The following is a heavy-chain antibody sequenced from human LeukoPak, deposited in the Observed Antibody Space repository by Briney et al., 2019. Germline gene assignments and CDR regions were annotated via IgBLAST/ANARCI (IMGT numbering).Heavy chain of an antibody. D-gene: IGHD5-18*01. CDR2: LNHSGGT. CDR3: ARGVRETPMVRGPDNWFDP. CDR1: GGSFSGYY. J-gene: IGHJ5*02. Sequence: SETLSLTCAVYGGSFSGYYWSWIRQPPGKGLQWIGELNHSGGTNYNPSLKSRVTISVDTSKNRFSLELSSVTAADTAVYYCARGVRETPMVRGPDNWFDPWGQGTLVTVSS. V-gene: IGHV4-34*01.